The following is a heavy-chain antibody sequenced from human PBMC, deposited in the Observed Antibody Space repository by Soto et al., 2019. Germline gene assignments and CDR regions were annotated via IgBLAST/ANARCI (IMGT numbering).Heavy chain of an antibody. CDR1: GFTFDDYA. Sequence: EVQLVESGGGLVQPGRSLRLSCAASGFTFDDYAMHWVRQAPGKGLEWVSGISWNSGSIGYADSVKGRFTISRDNAKNSLYLQMNSLRAEDTASYYCAKVARGSAYVGWGQGTLVTVSS. V-gene: IGHV3-9*01. D-gene: IGHD2-15*01. CDR3: AKVARGSAYVG. CDR2: ISWNSGSI. J-gene: IGHJ4*02.